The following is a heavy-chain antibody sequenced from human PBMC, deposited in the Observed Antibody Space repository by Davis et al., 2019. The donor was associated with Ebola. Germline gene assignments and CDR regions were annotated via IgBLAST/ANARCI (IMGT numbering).Heavy chain of an antibody. CDR3: ASTIRSGWSALDI. J-gene: IGHJ3*02. CDR1: GYTFTSYD. V-gene: IGHV1-8*01. CDR2: MNPNSGNT. Sequence: AASVKVSCKASGYTFTSYDIKWVRQASGQGLEWMGWMNPNSGNTDYAVRFQGRVTMTRNTSIRTAYLELSSLRSEDTAVYYCASTIRSGWSALDIWGQGTMVTVSS. D-gene: IGHD6-19*01.